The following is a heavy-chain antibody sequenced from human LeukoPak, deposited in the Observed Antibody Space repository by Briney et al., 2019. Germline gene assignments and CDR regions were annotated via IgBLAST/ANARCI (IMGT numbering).Heavy chain of an antibody. V-gene: IGHV3-48*02. J-gene: IGHJ4*02. Sequence: PGGSLRLSCAASGFTFSNYNMNWVRQAPGKGLEWVSFNSTSSSSIYYADSVKGRFTISRDNAKNSLYLQMNSLRDEDTAVYYCARSRNYFDYWGQGTLVTVSS. CDR3: ARSRNYFDY. CDR1: GFTFSNYN. D-gene: IGHD1-1*01. CDR2: NSTSSSSI.